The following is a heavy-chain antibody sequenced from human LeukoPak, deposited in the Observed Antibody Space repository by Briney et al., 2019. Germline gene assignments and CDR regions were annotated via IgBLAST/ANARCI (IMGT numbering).Heavy chain of an antibody. V-gene: IGHV3-23*01. D-gene: IGHD2-2*01. CDR2: IYYSGGNT. J-gene: IGHJ4*02. CDR1: GFMFCNFA. Sequence: GGSLRLSCAASGFMFCNFAMSLVRQAPGKGLERVSTIYYSGGNTYSADSVKGRFTISRDNAKNTLYLQMNSLRAEDTAVYYCAKDQGQAVVPRRFDNWGQGTLVTVSS. CDR3: AKDQGQAVVPRRFDN.